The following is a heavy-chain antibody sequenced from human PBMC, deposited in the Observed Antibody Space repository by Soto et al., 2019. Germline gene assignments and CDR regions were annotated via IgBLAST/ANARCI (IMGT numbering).Heavy chain of an antibody. V-gene: IGHV1-18*01. CDR3: ASNYYYDSSGYYLPLAF. D-gene: IGHD3-22*01. J-gene: IGHJ4*02. Sequence: ASVKVSCKASGYTFTSYGISWVRQAPGQGLEWMGWISAYNGNTNYAQKLQGRVTMTTDTSTSTAYMELRSLRSDDTAVYYCASNYYYDSSGYYLPLAFWGQGTLVTVSS. CDR1: GYTFTSYG. CDR2: ISAYNGNT.